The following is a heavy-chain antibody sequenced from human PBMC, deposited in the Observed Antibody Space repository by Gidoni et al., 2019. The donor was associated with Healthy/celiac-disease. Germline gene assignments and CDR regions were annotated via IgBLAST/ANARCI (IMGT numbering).Heavy chain of an antibody. V-gene: IGHV1-69*01. CDR1: GGPFSSYA. CDR3: ARELYDYVWGSYRPHGMDV. J-gene: IGHJ6*02. CDR2: IIPIVGTA. D-gene: IGHD3-16*02. Sequence: QVQLVQSGAEVKKPGSSLKVSCKASGGPFSSYALRWVRQAPGQGLEWTGGIIPIVGTANYAQKFQGRVTITADESTSTAYMERSSLRSEDTAVYYCARELYDYVWGSYRPHGMDVWGQGTTVTVSS.